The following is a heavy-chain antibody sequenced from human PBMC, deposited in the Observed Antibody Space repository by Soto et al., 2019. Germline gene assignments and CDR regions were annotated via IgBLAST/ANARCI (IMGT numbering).Heavy chain of an antibody. CDR2: INHSGST. D-gene: IGHD2-15*01. Sequence: SETLSLTCAVYGGSFSGYYWSWIRQPPGKGLEWIGEINHSGSTNYNPSLKSRVTISVDTSKNQFSLKLSSVTAADTAVYYCARRRYCSGGSCLRYSIHWFDPWGQGTLVTVSS. CDR1: GGSFSGYY. J-gene: IGHJ5*02. CDR3: ARRRYCSGGSCLRYSIHWFDP. V-gene: IGHV4-34*01.